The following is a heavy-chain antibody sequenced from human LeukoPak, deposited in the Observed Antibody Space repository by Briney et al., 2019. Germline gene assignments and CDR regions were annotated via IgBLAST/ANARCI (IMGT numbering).Heavy chain of an antibody. CDR2: INHIGST. J-gene: IGHJ4*02. D-gene: IGHD3-9*01. V-gene: IGHV4-34*01. CDR1: GGFFSGYY. Sequence: SETLSLTCAFYGGFFSGYYWSWIRQPPGKGLEWIGGINHIGSTNYNPSLKSRVTISVDTSKNQCSLKLSSVTAADTAVSYCARGGTQSITIFRGDFDYWGQGTLVTVSS. CDR3: ARGGTQSITIFRGDFDY.